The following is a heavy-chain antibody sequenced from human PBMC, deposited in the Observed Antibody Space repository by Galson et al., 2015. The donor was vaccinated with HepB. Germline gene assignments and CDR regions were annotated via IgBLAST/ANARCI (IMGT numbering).Heavy chain of an antibody. CDR3: TSDGVVPAAIPHYYYYGMDV. V-gene: IGHV3-49*04. Sequence: SLRLSCAASGFTFGDYAMSWVRQAPGKGLEWVGFIRSKAYGGTTEYAASVKGRFTISRDDSKSIAYLQMNSLKTEDTAVYYCTSDGVVPAAIPHYYYYGMDVWSQGTTVTVSS. D-gene: IGHD2-2*01. CDR2: IRSKAYGGTT. CDR1: GFTFGDYA. J-gene: IGHJ6*02.